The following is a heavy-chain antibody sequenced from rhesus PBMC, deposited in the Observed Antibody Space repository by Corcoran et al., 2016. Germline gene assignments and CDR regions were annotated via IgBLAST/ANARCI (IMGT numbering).Heavy chain of an antibody. J-gene: IGHJ4*01. V-gene: IGHV3S26*01. CDR2: ISESGVTI. Sequence: DVQLVESGGGLVKPGGSLRLSCVASGFTFSSYVMHWVRQAPGKGLEWVSVISESGVTIYHADSVKGRFTISRDNAKNSLFLQMNSLRAEDTAVYYCTRDSNGGDYWGQGVLVTVSS. CDR1: GFTFSSYV. CDR3: TRDSNGGDY. D-gene: IGHD7-45*01.